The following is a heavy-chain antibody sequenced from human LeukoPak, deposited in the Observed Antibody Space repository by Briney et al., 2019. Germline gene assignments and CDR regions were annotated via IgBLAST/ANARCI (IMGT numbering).Heavy chain of an antibody. CDR3: ASMITFGGVIVAP. CDR1: GFTFSSYG. V-gene: IGHV3-33*01. D-gene: IGHD3-16*02. J-gene: IGHJ4*02. CDR2: IWYDGSNK. Sequence: PGGSLRLSCAASGFTFSSYGMHWVRQAPGKGLEWVTVIWYDGSNKYYADSVKGRFTISRDDSKNTLYLQMNSLRAEDTAVYYCASMITFGGVIVAPGGQGTLVTVSS.